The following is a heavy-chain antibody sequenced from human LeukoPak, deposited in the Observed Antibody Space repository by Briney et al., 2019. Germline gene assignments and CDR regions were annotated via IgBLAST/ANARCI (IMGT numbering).Heavy chain of an antibody. V-gene: IGHV3-23*01. CDR1: GFTFSSYV. D-gene: IGHD5-12*01. Sequence: GRSLRLSCAASGFTFSSYVMHWVRQAPGKGLAWVSGINNSGGSTYYADSVKGRFTISRDNSKNTLYLQMNSLRAEDTAVYYCAKPPGLRRLDPWGQGTLVTVSS. CDR3: AKPPGLRRLDP. CDR2: INNSGGST. J-gene: IGHJ5*02.